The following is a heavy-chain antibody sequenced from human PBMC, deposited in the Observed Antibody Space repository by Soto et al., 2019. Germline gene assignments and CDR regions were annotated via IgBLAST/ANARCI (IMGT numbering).Heavy chain of an antibody. V-gene: IGHV4-59*01. CDR2: IYYSGST. CDR1: GGSISSYY. D-gene: IGHD2-21*02. CDR3: AREGDEEGDVFDI. J-gene: IGHJ3*02. Sequence: SETLSLTCTVSGGSISSYYWSWIRQPPGNGLEWIGYIYYSGSTNYNPSLKSRVTISVDTSKNQFSLKLSSVTAADTAVFDCAREGDEEGDVFDIWGQGTMVTVSS.